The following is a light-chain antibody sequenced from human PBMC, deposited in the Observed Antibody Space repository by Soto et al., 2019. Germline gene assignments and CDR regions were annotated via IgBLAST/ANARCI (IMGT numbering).Light chain of an antibody. V-gene: IGKV3-20*01. CDR2: DAS. CDR3: QQYSDLPYT. J-gene: IGKJ2*01. Sequence: EIVLTQSPGTLSLSPRERATLSCRASQRVSSRNLAWYQQKPGQAPRLLIYDASSRATGIPDRFSGSGSVTEFTLTINRLEPEEFAVYFCQQYSDLPYTFGQGTKLEVK. CDR1: QRVSSRN.